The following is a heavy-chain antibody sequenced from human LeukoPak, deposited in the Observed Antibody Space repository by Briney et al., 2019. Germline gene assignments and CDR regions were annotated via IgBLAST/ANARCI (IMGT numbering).Heavy chain of an antibody. V-gene: IGHV1-2*02. J-gene: IGHJ4*02. Sequence: GASVKVSCKASGYTFTGYYMHWVRQAPGQGLEWMGWINPNSGGTNYAQKFQGRVTMTRDTSISTAYMELSRLRSDDTAVYYCARVTHYDFWSGALDYWGQGTLVTVSS. D-gene: IGHD3-3*01. CDR2: INPNSGGT. CDR3: ARVTHYDFWSGALDY. CDR1: GYTFTGYY.